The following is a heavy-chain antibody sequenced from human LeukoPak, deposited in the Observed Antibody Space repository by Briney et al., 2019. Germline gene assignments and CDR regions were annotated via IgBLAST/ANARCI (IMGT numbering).Heavy chain of an antibody. J-gene: IGHJ1*01. CDR2: IYYSGST. CDR3: ARVEFAQGGMGEYFQH. CDR1: GGSISSSSYY. V-gene: IGHV4-39*07. D-gene: IGHD3-16*01. Sequence: SETLSLTCTVSGGSISSSSYYWGWIRQPPGKGLEWIGSIYYSGSTYYNPSLKSRVTISVDTSKNQFSLKLSSVTAADTAVYYCARVEFAQGGMGEYFQHWGQGTLVTVSS.